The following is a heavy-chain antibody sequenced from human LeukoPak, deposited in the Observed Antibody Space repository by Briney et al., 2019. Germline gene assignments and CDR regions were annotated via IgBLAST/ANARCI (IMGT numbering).Heavy chain of an antibody. CDR1: GFMFRNHG. D-gene: IGHD3-3*01. Sequence: GGSLRLSCAASGFMFRNHGMNWVHQAPGKGLEWLSTISGSGDNTYYADSVKGRFTVSRDNSKNTLYLQMNSLRVEDTAMYYCAKGAYYADWGQGTLVTVSS. CDR2: ISGSGDNT. J-gene: IGHJ4*02. V-gene: IGHV3-23*01. CDR3: AKGAYYAD.